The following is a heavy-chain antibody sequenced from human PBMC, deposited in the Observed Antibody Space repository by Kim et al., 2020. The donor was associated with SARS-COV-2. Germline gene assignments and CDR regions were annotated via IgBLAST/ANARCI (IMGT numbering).Heavy chain of an antibody. J-gene: IGHJ3*01. CDR2: ITWEGTTI. Sequence: GGSLRLSCEASGFTFDDYTMYWVRQVPGKGLQWVSLITWEGTTIHYGDSVKGRFTISRDNSKNSGYLQMNSLRPEDAGLYFCSKEKFEVVYRGLFDVWGHGTMVTVSS. CDR1: GFTFDDYT. V-gene: IGHV3-43*01. D-gene: IGHD2-21*01. CDR3: SKEKFEVVYRGLFDV.